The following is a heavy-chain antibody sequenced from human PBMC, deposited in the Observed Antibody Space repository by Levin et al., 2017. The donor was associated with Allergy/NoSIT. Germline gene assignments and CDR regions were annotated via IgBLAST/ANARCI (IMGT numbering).Heavy chain of an antibody. CDR2: IYYSGST. CDR1: GGSISSSSYY. Sequence: SETLSLTCTVSGGSISSSSYYWGWIRQPPGKGLEWIGSIYYSGSTYYNPSLKSRVTISVDTSKNQFSLRLSSVTAADTAVYYCARHAVRFLEWIPPFDQWGQGTLVTVSS. D-gene: IGHD3-3*01. V-gene: IGHV4-39*01. CDR3: ARHAVRFLEWIPPFDQ. J-gene: IGHJ4*02.